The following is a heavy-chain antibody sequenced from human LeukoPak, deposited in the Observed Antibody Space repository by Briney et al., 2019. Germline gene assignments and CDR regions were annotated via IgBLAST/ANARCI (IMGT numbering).Heavy chain of an antibody. J-gene: IGHJ3*02. V-gene: IGHV3-66*01. D-gene: IGHD6-13*01. CDR3: AKDRFSSSEYTTPDGFHI. CDR2: IYSGGST. Sequence: GGSLRLSCAASGFTFSSYSMNWVRQAPGKGLEWVSVIYSGGSTYYADSVKGRFTISRDNSKNTLYLQMSSLGPEDTAVYYCAKDRFSSSEYTTPDGFHIWGQGTMVTVSS. CDR1: GFTFSSYS.